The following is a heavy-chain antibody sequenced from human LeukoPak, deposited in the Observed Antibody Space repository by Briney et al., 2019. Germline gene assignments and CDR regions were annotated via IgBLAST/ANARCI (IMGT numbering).Heavy chain of an antibody. CDR2: IKTDGSST. V-gene: IGHV3-74*01. CDR3: ARGRADYDFWSGYYHYMDV. CDR1: GFTFSDNW. Sequence: GGSLRLSRAASGFTFSDNWMHWVRQVPGKGLVWVSRIKTDGSSTSYADSVKGRFTISRDNAKNTLYLQMSSLRAEDTAVYYCARGRADYDFWSGYYHYMDVWGKGTTVTVS. J-gene: IGHJ6*03. D-gene: IGHD3-3*01.